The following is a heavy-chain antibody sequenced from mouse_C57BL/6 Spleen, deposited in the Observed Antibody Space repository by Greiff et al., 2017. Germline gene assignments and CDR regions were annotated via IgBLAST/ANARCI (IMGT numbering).Heavy chain of an antibody. CDR2: IYPGNSDT. J-gene: IGHJ4*01. CDR3: TGGYYDYEDYYAMDY. Sequence: EVQLQQSGTVLARPGASVKMSCKTSGYTFTSYWMHWVKQRPGQGLEWIGAIYPGNSDTSYNQKFKGKAKLTAVTSASTAYMELSSLTNEDSAVYYCTGGYYDYEDYYAMDYWGQGTSVTVSS. V-gene: IGHV1-5*01. D-gene: IGHD2-4*01. CDR1: GYTFTSYW.